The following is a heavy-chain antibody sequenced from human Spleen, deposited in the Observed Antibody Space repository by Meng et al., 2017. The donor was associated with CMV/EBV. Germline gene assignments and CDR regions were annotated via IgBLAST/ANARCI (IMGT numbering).Heavy chain of an antibody. CDR3: ARRASDNYLGGVGGY. J-gene: IGHJ4*02. CDR2: INHSGST. Sequence: SETLSLTCAVYGGSFSGYYWSWIRQPPGKGLEWIGEINHSGSTNYNPSLKSRVTISVDTSKNQFSLKVTSVTAADTAIYYCARRASDNYLGGVGGYWGQGTLVTVSS. CDR1: GGSFSGYY. V-gene: IGHV4-34*01. D-gene: IGHD3-16*01.